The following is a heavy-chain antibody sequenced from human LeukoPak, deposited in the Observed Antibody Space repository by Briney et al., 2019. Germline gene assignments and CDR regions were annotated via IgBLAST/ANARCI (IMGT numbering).Heavy chain of an antibody. CDR1: GYTFTGYY. J-gene: IGHJ5*02. D-gene: IGHD3-3*01. CDR3: ARGLEWLTRRHTWFDP. CDR2: INPNSGGT. Sequence: GASVKVSCKASGYTFTGYYMHWVRQAPAQGLEWMGWINPNSGGTNYAQKFQGRVTMTRDTSISTAYMELSRLRSDDTAVYYCARGLEWLTRRHTWFDPWGQGTLVTVSS. V-gene: IGHV1-2*02.